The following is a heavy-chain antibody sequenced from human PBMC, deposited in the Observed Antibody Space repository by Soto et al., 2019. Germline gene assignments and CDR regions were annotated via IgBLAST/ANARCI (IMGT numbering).Heavy chain of an antibody. D-gene: IGHD3-22*01. Sequence: SETLSLTCTVSGGSISSGGYYWSWIRQHPGKGLEWIGYIYYSGSTYYNPSLKSRVTISVDTSKNQFSLKLSSVTAADTAVYYCARFLYYYDSSGYYYFDYWGQGTLVTVSS. CDR3: ARFLYYYDSSGYYYFDY. V-gene: IGHV4-31*03. CDR2: IYYSGST. J-gene: IGHJ4*02. CDR1: GGSISSGGYY.